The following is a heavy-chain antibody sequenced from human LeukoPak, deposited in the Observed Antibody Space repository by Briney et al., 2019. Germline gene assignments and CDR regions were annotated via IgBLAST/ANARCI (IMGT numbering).Heavy chain of an antibody. CDR3: ARNGGFDP. CDR1: GFPFGSLA. Sequence: GGSLRLSCAVSGFPFGSLAMHWVRQAPGKGPQEVAVISFDGTNKYYADSVKGRFTISRDNAKNTLYLQMNSLKTEDTSVYYCARNGGFDPWGQGTLVSVSS. J-gene: IGHJ5*02. CDR2: ISFDGTNK. D-gene: IGHD1-14*01. V-gene: IGHV3-30*03.